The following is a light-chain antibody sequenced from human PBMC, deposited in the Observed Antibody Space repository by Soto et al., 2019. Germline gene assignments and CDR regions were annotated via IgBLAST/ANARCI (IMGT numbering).Light chain of an antibody. CDR2: EVN. CDR1: NSDVGGNNY. J-gene: IGLJ1*01. Sequence: QSVLTQPPSASGSPGQSVTISCTGTNSDVGGNNYVSWYQKYPGKATKLIIYEVNERPSGVTDRLTGSKSGNTASLSVSWLQTADEADYYCSPYAGSNWYVFGTGTKVTVL. V-gene: IGLV2-8*01. CDR3: SPYAGSNWYV.